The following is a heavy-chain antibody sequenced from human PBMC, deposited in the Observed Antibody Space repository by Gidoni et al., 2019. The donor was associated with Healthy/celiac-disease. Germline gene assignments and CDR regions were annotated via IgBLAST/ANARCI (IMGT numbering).Heavy chain of an antibody. CDR1: GGAISSYY. Sequence: QVQLQESGPGLVKPSETLSLTCTVPGGAISSYYWSWIRQPPGKGLEWIGNIYYSGGTNYNPSLKSRVTISVDTSKNQFSLKLSSGTAADTAVYYCARQSSIAARPFDYWGQGTLVTVSS. CDR3: ARQSSIAARPFDY. D-gene: IGHD6-6*01. V-gene: IGHV4-59*08. CDR2: IYYSGGT. J-gene: IGHJ4*02.